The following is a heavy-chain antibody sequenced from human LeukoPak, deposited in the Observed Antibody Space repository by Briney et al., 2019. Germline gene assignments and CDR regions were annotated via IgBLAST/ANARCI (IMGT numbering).Heavy chain of an antibody. J-gene: IGHJ5*02. Sequence: AGGSLRLSCAASGFNFGNFWMSWVRQAPGRGLQWVASMKGDGSHIYYVDSVKGRFTISRDNSKNTLYLQMNSLRAEDTAVYYCARELPYYYGSLDPWGQGTLVTVSS. D-gene: IGHD3-10*01. CDR1: GFNFGNFW. CDR3: ARELPYYYGSLDP. V-gene: IGHV3-7*03. CDR2: MKGDGSHI.